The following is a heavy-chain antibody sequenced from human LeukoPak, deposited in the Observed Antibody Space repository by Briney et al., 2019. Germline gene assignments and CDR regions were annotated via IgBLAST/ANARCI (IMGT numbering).Heavy chain of an antibody. D-gene: IGHD1-26*01. Sequence: ASVKVSCKVSGYTFTDYYIHWVQQAPGKGLEWMGLVDPEDGETIYAEKFQGRVTITADTSTDTAYMELSSLRSEDTAVYYCAISLVGATLDDAFDIWGQGTMVTVSS. V-gene: IGHV1-69-2*01. CDR1: GYTFTDYY. J-gene: IGHJ3*02. CDR3: AISLVGATLDDAFDI. CDR2: VDPEDGET.